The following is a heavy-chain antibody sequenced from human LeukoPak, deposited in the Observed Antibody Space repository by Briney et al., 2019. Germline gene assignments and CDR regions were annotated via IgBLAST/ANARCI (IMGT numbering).Heavy chain of an antibody. J-gene: IGHJ4*02. V-gene: IGHV1-69*01. Sequence: SVKVSCKASGGTFSSYAISWVRQAPGQGLEWMGGIIPIFGTANYAQKFQGRVTITADESTSTAYMELSSLRSEDTAVYYCARARHYYDSSGYYYFDYWGQGTLVTVSS. D-gene: IGHD3-22*01. CDR1: GGTFSSYA. CDR3: ARARHYYDSSGYYYFDY. CDR2: IIPIFGTA.